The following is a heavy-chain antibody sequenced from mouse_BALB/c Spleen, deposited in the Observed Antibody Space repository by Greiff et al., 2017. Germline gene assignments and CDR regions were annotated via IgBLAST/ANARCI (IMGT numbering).Heavy chain of an antibody. J-gene: IGHJ3*01. D-gene: IGHD4-1*01. CDR3: ARAWDWAWFAY. V-gene: IGHV1-54*01. Sequence: VQLVESGAELVRPGTSVKVSCKASGYAFTNYLIEWVKQRPGQGLEWIGVINPGSGGTNYNEKFKGKATLTADKSSSTAYMQLSSLTSDDSAVYFCARAWDWAWFAYWGQGTLVTVSA. CDR1: GYAFTNYL. CDR2: INPGSGGT.